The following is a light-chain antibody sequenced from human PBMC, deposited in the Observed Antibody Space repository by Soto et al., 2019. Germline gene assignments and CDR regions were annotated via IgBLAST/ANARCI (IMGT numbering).Light chain of an antibody. Sequence: ELVMTQSPATLSVSPGEVATLSCSASQRVSSNLAWYQQKPGQAPRLLISGASARVTGIPARFSGSGSGTDFTLTVSSLQSEDFAIYYCQQYHNWPLTFGGGTTVEIK. CDR2: GAS. J-gene: IGKJ4*01. CDR3: QQYHNWPLT. CDR1: QRVSSN. V-gene: IGKV3-15*01.